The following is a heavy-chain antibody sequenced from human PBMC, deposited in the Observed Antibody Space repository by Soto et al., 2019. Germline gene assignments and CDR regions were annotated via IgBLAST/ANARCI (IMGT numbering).Heavy chain of an antibody. Sequence: SETLSLTCTVSGGSISSGGYYWSWIRQQPGKGLEWIGYIYYSGSTYYNPSLKSRVTISVDTSKNQFSLKLSSVTAADTAVYYCARVSYYDSSGAPQGHFDYWSQGTLVTVSS. CDR1: GGSISSGGYY. CDR3: ARVSYYDSSGAPQGHFDY. J-gene: IGHJ4*02. CDR2: IYYSGST. V-gene: IGHV4-31*02. D-gene: IGHD3-22*01.